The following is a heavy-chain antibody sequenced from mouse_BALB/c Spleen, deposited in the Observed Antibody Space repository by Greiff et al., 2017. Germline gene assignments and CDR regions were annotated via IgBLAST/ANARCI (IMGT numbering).Heavy chain of an antibody. CDR2: INPDSSTI. CDR3: ARAAYAWFAY. CDR1: GFDFSRYW. D-gene: IGHD1-2*01. Sequence: EVKLLESGGGLVQPGGSLKLSCAASGFDFSRYWMSWVRQAPGKGLEWIGEINPDSSTINYTPSLKDKFIISRDNAKNTLYLQMSKVRSEDTALYYCARAAYAWFAYWGQGTLVTVSA. J-gene: IGHJ3*01. V-gene: IGHV4-1*02.